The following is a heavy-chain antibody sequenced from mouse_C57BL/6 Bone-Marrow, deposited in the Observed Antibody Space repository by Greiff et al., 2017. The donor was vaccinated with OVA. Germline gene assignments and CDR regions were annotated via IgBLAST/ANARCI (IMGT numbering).Heavy chain of an antibody. D-gene: IGHD1-1*01. Sequence: EVQLLESGPGLVKPSQSLSLSCSVTGYSITSGYFWKWIRQFPGNQLEWMGYIRYAGSNNYNQSLKNRISITRDTSKNQFFLKLNSVTTEDTATYYCARGDTTVRGFDYWGQGTTLTVSS. CDR2: IRYAGSN. V-gene: IGHV3-6*01. J-gene: IGHJ2*01. CDR3: ARGDTTVRGFDY. CDR1: GYSITSGYF.